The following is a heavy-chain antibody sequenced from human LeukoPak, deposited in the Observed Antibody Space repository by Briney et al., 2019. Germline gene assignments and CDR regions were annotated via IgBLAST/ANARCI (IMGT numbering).Heavy chain of an antibody. CDR2: IYSGGST. Sequence: GGSLRLSCAASGFTVSSAYMSWVRQAPGKGLEWVSVIYSGGSTYYADSVKGRFTLSRDNSKNTVYLQMNSLRADDTAVYYCARGHDYLNYFDYWGQGTLVTVSS. D-gene: IGHD3-16*01. CDR1: GFTVSSAY. V-gene: IGHV3-53*01. CDR3: ARGHDYLNYFDY. J-gene: IGHJ4*02.